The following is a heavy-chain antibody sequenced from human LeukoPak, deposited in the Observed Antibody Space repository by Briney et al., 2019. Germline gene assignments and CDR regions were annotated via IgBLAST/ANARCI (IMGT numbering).Heavy chain of an antibody. D-gene: IGHD3-3*01. J-gene: IGHJ4*02. CDR1: GFTFSDYY. CDR2: ISSSGSTI. V-gene: IGHV3-11*04. Sequence: GGSLRLSCAASGFTFSDYYMSWIRQAPGKGLEWVSYISSSGSTIYYADSVKGRFTISRDNTKNSLYLQMNSLRAKDTAVYYCARDGYDFWSGIDYWGQGTLVTVSS. CDR3: ARDGYDFWSGIDY.